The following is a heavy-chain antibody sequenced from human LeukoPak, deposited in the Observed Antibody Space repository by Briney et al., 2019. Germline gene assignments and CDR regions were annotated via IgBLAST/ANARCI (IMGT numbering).Heavy chain of an antibody. CDR3: ARVGNHGGFDY. V-gene: IGHV3-23*01. J-gene: IGHJ4*02. CDR2: ITGDGNTI. Sequence: PGGSLRLSCAASGYSFNAYAMSWVRQAPGKGLEWVSSITGDGNTIIYADSVKGRFTISRDYSKNTLYLQMNSLRVEDTAIYYCARVGNHGGFDYWGQGTLVTVSS. CDR1: GYSFNAYA. D-gene: IGHD1-14*01.